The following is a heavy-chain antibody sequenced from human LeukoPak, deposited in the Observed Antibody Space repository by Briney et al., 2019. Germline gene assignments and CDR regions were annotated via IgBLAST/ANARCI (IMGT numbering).Heavy chain of an antibody. J-gene: IGHJ6*03. CDR2: ITTSSSYT. CDR1: GFSFSSYN. V-gene: IGHV3-21*01. CDR3: ARDPYSGAYGDTYYYFMDV. D-gene: IGHD1-26*01. Sequence: GGSLRLSCAASGFSFSSYNMDWVRQTPGKGLEWISSITTSSSYTFYADSVKGRFTISRDNARNSLYLQMNSLTAEDTAVYYCARDPYSGAYGDTYYYFMDVWGKGTTVTISS.